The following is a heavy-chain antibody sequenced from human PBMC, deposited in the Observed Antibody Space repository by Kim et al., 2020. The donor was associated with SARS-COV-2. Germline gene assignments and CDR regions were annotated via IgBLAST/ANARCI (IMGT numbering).Heavy chain of an antibody. CDR1: GGSISSSSYY. V-gene: IGHV4-39*01. CDR3: ATTYYDFWSGYYRAHDAFDI. CDR2: IYYSGST. J-gene: IGHJ3*02. D-gene: IGHD3-3*01. Sequence: SETLSLTCTVSGGSISSSSYYWGWIRQPPGKGLEWIGSIYYSGSTYYNPSLKSRVTISVDTSKNQFSLKLSSVTAADTAVYYCATTYYDFWSGYYRAHDAFDIWGQGTMVTVSS.